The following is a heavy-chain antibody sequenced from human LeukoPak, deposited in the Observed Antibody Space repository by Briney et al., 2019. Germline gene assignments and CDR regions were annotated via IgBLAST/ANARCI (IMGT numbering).Heavy chain of an antibody. CDR1: GGSISSSNW. J-gene: IGHJ4*02. CDR3: ARHGSSSWIAAAGSFDY. Sequence: PSGTLSLTCAVSGGSISSSNWWSWVRQPPGKGLEWIGEIYHSGSTNYNPSLKSRVTISVDKSKNQFSLKLSSVTAADTAVYYCARHGSSSWIAAAGSFDYWGQGTLVTVSS. V-gene: IGHV4-4*02. CDR2: IYHSGST. D-gene: IGHD6-13*01.